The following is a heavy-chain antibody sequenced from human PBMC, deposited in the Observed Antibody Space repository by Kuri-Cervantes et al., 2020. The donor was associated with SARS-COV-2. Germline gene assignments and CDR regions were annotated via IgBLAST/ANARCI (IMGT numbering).Heavy chain of an antibody. Sequence: GGSLRLSCAASGFTVSSNYMSWVRQAPGKGLEWVSAISPSGAAYYADSVKGRFTISRDNSKDTVSLEMTSLRVEDTAVYYCAKAHQGHYADAFDIWGQGTMVTVSS. D-gene: IGHD2-2*01. J-gene: IGHJ3*02. CDR2: ISPSGAA. V-gene: IGHV3-53*01. CDR1: GFTVSSNY. CDR3: AKAHQGHYADAFDI.